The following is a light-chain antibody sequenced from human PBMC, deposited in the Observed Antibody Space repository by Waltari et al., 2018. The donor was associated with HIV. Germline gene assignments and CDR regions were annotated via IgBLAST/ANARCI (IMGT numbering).Light chain of an antibody. Sequence: SSLSARVGDRVTISCRASHDIVNSLAWYQQRPGKIPKLLIYAASTLKSGVPSRFSGGGSGTDFTLAISGLQPDDVATYYCQKYDTAPWAFGQGTTVGV. CDR2: AAS. J-gene: IGKJ1*01. CDR1: HDIVNS. V-gene: IGKV1-27*01. CDR3: QKYDTAPWA.